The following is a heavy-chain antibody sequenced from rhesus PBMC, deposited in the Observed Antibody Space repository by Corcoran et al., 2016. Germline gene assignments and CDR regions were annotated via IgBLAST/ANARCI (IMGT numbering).Heavy chain of an antibody. CDR3: ARAGWTSWDNRFDV. Sequence: QLQLQESGPGLVKPLETLSLTCVVSVGSLINTYWNWIRQPPGKGREGIQRISGSGGGTDYNPSLKSRVTISTDMSKKQFSLELNSVTAADTAVYYCARAGWTSWDNRFDVWGAGVLVTVSS. J-gene: IGHJ5-1*01. V-gene: IGHV4-173*01. D-gene: IGHD2-39*02. CDR1: VGSLINTY. CDR2: ISGSGGGT.